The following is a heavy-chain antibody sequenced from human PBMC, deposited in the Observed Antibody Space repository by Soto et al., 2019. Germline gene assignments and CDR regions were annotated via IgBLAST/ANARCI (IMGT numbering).Heavy chain of an antibody. CDR1: GFTFSSYA. CDR3: AKGITMVRGVIINFDY. Sequence: GGSLRLSCAASGFTFSSYAMSWVRQAPGKGLEWVSAISGSGGSTYYADSVKGRFTISRDNSKNTLYLQMNSLRAEDTAVYYCAKGITMVRGVIINFDYWGQGTLVTVSS. CDR2: ISGSGGST. D-gene: IGHD3-10*01. J-gene: IGHJ4*02. V-gene: IGHV3-23*01.